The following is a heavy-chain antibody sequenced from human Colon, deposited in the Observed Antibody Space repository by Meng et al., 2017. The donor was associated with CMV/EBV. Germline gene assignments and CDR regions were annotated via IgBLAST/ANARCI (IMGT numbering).Heavy chain of an antibody. Sequence: ESLKISCAASGFTFSNYGINWVRQAPGKGPEWVAFISSSSSTIFYADSVQGRFTISRENAKNSLFLQMDSLRDEDTAVYYCARDGAAGFYGSGSYFFDFWGQGTLVTVSS. CDR2: ISSSSSTI. V-gene: IGHV3-48*02. CDR3: ARDGAAGFYGSGSYFFDF. CDR1: GFTFSNYG. D-gene: IGHD3-10*01. J-gene: IGHJ4*02.